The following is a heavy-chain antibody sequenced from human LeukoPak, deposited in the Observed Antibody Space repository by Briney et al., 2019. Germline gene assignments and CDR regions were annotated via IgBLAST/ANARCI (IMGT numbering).Heavy chain of an antibody. Sequence: GGSLRLSCVVSGFTFNRCWMNWVRQAPGKGLEWVAHINPDGRDTYYVDSVKGRFTISRDNSKNTLYLQMNSLRAEDTAVYYCARDKGSRWLQLNYFDYWGQGTLVTVSS. V-gene: IGHV3-7*01. D-gene: IGHD5-24*01. CDR1: GFTFNRCW. CDR2: INPDGRDT. CDR3: ARDKGSRWLQLNYFDY. J-gene: IGHJ4*02.